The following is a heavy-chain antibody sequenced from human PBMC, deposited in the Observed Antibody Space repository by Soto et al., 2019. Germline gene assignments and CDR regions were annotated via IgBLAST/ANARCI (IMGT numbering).Heavy chain of an antibody. V-gene: IGHV5-10-1*01. CDR3: ARHGYEYSSSSGYYYYGMDV. J-gene: IGHJ6*02. CDR2: IDPSDSYT. CDR1: GDSFTSYW. D-gene: IGHD6-6*01. Sequence: GESLKICCKGSGDSFTSYWISGVRPLPGKGLAWMGRIDPSDSYTNYSPSFQGHVPIPADKSISTAYLQWSSLKASDTAMYYCARHGYEYSSSSGYYYYGMDVWGQGTTVTVS.